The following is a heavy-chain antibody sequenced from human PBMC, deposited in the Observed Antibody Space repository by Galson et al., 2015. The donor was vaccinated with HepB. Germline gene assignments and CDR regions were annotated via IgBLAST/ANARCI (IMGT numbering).Heavy chain of an antibody. CDR1: GFTFSNYA. J-gene: IGHJ4*02. Sequence: SLRLSCAASGFTFSNYAMSWVRQAPGKGLEWVSVISGSGVSTYYADSVKGRFTISRDNSKNTLYVQMNSLRVEDTAIYYCAKGPDGRILVTDVSYWGQGTLVTVSS. CDR3: AKGPDGRILVTDVSY. V-gene: IGHV3-23*01. CDR2: ISGSGVST. D-gene: IGHD2-21*02.